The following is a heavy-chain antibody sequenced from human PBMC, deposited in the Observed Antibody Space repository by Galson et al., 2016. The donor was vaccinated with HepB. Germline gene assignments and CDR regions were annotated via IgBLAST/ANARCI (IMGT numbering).Heavy chain of an antibody. J-gene: IGHJ1*01. CDR2: ISNSGGTT. D-gene: IGHD1-1*01. CDR1: GFTFSSYA. CDR3: ANSYCTGTACYRWHF. Sequence: SLRLSCAASGFTFSSYAMSWVRQSPGKGLEWVSSISNSGGTTHYADSVQRRFTISRDNSKNTLYLQMNSLTAAGAALYYCANSYCTGTACYRWHFRGQGTLVTVSP. V-gene: IGHV3-23*01.